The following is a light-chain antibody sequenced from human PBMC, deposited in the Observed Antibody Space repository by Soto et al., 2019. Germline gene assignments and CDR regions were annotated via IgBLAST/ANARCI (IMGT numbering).Light chain of an antibody. CDR3: QHYKHYSQSA. J-gene: IGKJ2*01. V-gene: IGKV1-5*03. CDR2: KAS. CDR1: QSINSW. Sequence: DIQMTQSPSTLSASVGDRVIITCRASQSINSWLAWYQQKPGKAPEVLIHKASTLESVVPSRFSGSESGTEFTLTISSLQPDDSATYYCQHYKHYSQSAFGQGTKLEIK.